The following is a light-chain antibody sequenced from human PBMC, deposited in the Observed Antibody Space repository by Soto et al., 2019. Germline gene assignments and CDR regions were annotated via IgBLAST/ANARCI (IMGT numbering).Light chain of an antibody. V-gene: IGKV3-15*01. CDR3: QQYNNWPPWT. Sequence: EIVMTQSPATLSVSPGERATLSCRASQSVSSNLAWYQQKPGQAPRLLIYGASTRATGIPATFSGSGSGTEFTLTLSSLQSEDFAVYYCQQYNNWPPWTFGQRAKVESK. J-gene: IGKJ1*01. CDR2: GAS. CDR1: QSVSSN.